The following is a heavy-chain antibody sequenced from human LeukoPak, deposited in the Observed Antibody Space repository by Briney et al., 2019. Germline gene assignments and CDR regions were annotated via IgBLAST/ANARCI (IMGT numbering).Heavy chain of an antibody. D-gene: IGHD6-13*01. CDR1: GYTFTSYD. V-gene: IGHV1-8*01. J-gene: IGHJ6*02. CDR3: ASKMYSSSWEGIYYYGMDV. Sequence: ASVTVSFKASGYTFTSYDINWVRQAPGQGLEWMGWMNPNSGNTGYAQKFQGRVTMTRNTSISTAYMELSSLRSEDTAVYYCASKMYSSSWEGIYYYGMDVWGQGTTVTVSS. CDR2: MNPNSGNT.